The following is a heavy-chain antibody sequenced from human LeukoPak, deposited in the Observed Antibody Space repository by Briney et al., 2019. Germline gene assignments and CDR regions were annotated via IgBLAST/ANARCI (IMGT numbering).Heavy chain of an antibody. CDR2: IKEDGSET. V-gene: IGHV3-7*01. CDR3: AREGVSSRAFDI. D-gene: IGHD2-8*01. J-gene: IGHJ3*02. CDR1: GFIFKKYW. Sequence: PGGSLRLSCVASGFIFKKYWMNWVRQVPGKGLECLANIKEDGSETYYADSVKGRFTISRDNPKNLLFLQINSLRVEDTAVYHCAREGVSSRAFDIWGQGTMVTVSS.